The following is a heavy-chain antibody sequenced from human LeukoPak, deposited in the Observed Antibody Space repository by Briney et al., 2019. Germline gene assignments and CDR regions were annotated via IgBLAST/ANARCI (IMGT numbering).Heavy chain of an antibody. CDR3: AMPDYYDSSGYNFQYFQH. Sequence: GRSLRLSCAASGFTFSSYAMHWVRQAPGKGLEWVAVISYDGSNKYYADSVKGRFTISRDNSKNTLYLQMNSLRAEDTAVYYCAMPDYYDSSGYNFQYFQHWGQGTLATVSS. J-gene: IGHJ1*01. D-gene: IGHD3-22*01. CDR1: GFTFSSYA. CDR2: ISYDGSNK. V-gene: IGHV3-30-3*01.